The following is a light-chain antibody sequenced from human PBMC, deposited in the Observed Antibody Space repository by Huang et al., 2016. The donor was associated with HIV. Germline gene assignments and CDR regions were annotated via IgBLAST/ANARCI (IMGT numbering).Light chain of an antibody. CDR1: QDISKY. CDR3: QQYDSLPFT. CDR2: DAS. V-gene: IGKV1-33*01. J-gene: IGKJ3*01. Sequence: DIQMTQSPSSLSASVGDRVTITCQASQDISKYLSWYQQKPGKAPKLLIYDASNFEAGVPSRFSGSGAGTDFTLTINSLQPEDVATYSCQQYDSLPFTFGPGTKVDIK.